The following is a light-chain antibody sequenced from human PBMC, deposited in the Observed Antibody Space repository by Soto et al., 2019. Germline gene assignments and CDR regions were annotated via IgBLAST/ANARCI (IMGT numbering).Light chain of an antibody. CDR3: QHYNSYSEA. Sequence: DIQLTQSPSSLSAFVRDSVTITGLASQTISSWLAWYQQKPGKAPKLLIYKASTLKSGVPSRFSGSGSGTEFTLTISSLQPDDFATYYCQHYNSYSEAFGQGTKVDIK. V-gene: IGKV1-5*03. CDR2: KAS. J-gene: IGKJ1*01. CDR1: QTISSW.